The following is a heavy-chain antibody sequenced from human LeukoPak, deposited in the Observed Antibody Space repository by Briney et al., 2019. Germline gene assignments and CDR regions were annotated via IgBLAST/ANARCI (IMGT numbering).Heavy chain of an antibody. V-gene: IGHV3-23*01. D-gene: IGHD4-23*01. J-gene: IGHJ4*02. CDR1: GFTFSSYW. CDR2: ISGSGGST. CDR3: ARDEGNYYFDY. Sequence: GGSLRLSCAASGFTFSSYWMSWVRQAPGKGLEWVSAISGSGGSTYYADSVKGRFTISRDNSKNTLYLQMNSLRAEDTAVYYCARDEGNYYFDYWGQGTLVTVSS.